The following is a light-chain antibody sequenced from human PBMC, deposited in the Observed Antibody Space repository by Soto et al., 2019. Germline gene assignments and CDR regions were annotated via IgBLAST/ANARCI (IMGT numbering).Light chain of an antibody. CDR1: DVGIYSL. J-gene: IGLJ3*02. Sequence: QSVLTQPASVSGSPGQSITISCSDVGIYSLVSWYQQHPGKAPTLMIYEGSKRPSGFSNRFSGSKSGNTASLTISGLQAEDEADYYCCSYGRSSTAWVFGGGTPVTVL. CDR2: EGS. CDR3: CSYGRSSTAWV. V-gene: IGLV2-23*01.